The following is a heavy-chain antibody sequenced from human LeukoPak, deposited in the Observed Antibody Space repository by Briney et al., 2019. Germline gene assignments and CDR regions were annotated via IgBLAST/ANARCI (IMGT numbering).Heavy chain of an antibody. Sequence: PGGSLRLSCAASGFTFDDYAMHWVRQAPGKGLEWVSGINSDGSSTSYADSVKGRFTISRDNAKNTLYLQMNSLRAEDTAVYYCARRSAAKDAFDIWGQGTMVTVSS. J-gene: IGHJ3*02. CDR1: GFTFDDYA. CDR3: ARRSAAKDAFDI. CDR2: INSDGSST. D-gene: IGHD6-25*01. V-gene: IGHV3-74*01.